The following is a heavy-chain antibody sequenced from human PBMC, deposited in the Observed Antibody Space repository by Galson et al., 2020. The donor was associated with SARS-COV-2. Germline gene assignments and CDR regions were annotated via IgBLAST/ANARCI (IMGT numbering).Heavy chain of an antibody. CDR2: IAADIHNT. CDR3: VRWKIIEVLDY. V-gene: IGHV1-3*01. D-gene: IGHD6-19*01. CDR1: GYTLSSSA. J-gene: IGHJ4*02. Sequence: ASAKVSCKASGYTLSSSAMYWVRQTPGQRLEWMGWIAADIHNTRYSEKFQGRVTITMDTSASTAYLELSGLISEDTAVYYCVRWKIIEVLDYWGQGTLVTVSS.